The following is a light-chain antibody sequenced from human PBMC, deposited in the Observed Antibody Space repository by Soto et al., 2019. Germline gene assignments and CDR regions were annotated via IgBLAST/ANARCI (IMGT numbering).Light chain of an antibody. V-gene: IGKV1-5*03. Sequence: DIQMTQSPSTLSGSVGDRVTITCRASQTIISWLAWYQQKPGKAPKLLIYKASTLKSGVPSRFSGSGSGTEFTLTISSLQPDDFATYYCQHYTSYSEAFGQRAKADVK. CDR1: QTIISW. CDR2: KAS. J-gene: IGKJ1*01. CDR3: QHYTSYSEA.